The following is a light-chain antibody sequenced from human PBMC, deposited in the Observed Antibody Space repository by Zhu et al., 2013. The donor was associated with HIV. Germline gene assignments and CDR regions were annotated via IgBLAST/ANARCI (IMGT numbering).Light chain of an antibody. CDR2: GAS. CDR1: QSFSSSY. CDR3: QQYGSSPLLT. V-gene: IGKV3-20*01. J-gene: IGKJ4*01. Sequence: EIVLTQSPGTLSLSPGERATLSCRASQSFSSSYLAWYQQKPGQPPMLLIFGASTRATGIPDRFSGSGSRTDFTLTISGLEPEDFAVYYCQQYGSSPLLTFGGGTKVEIK.